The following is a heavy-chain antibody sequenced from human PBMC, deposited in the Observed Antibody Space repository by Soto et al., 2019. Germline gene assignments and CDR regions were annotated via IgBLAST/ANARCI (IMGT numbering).Heavy chain of an antibody. Sequence: SGPTLVNPTQTLTLTCTFSGFSLSTSGMCVSWIRQPPGKALEWLALIDWDDDKYYSTSLKTRLTISKDTSKNQVVLTMTNMDPVDTATYYCARSQTPIAATRKYYWYYYAMDVWGQGTTVTVSS. CDR1: GFSLSTSGMC. D-gene: IGHD6-13*01. V-gene: IGHV2-70*01. J-gene: IGHJ6*02. CDR2: IDWDDDK. CDR3: ARSQTPIAATRKYYWYYYAMDV.